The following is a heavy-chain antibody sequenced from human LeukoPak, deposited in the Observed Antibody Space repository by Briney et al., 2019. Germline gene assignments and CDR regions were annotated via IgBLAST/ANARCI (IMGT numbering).Heavy chain of an antibody. CDR3: ASRESSMTRSH. J-gene: IGHJ4*02. CDR2: INEDGSEQ. Sequence: PGGSLRLSRVASGFIFSDYWMNWVRQVPGKGLEWVANINEDGSEQDYVDSVRGRFTISRDNAKNSLYLQMNSLRAEDTAVYYCASRESSMTRSHWGQGTLVTVSS. D-gene: IGHD2/OR15-2a*01. V-gene: IGHV3-7*01. CDR1: GFIFSDYW.